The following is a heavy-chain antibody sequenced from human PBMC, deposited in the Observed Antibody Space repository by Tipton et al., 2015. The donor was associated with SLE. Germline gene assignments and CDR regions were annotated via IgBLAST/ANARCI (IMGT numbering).Heavy chain of an antibody. D-gene: IGHD6-19*01. CDR2: INHSGTT. CDR1: GYSISSGYY. Sequence: GLVKPSETLSLNCAVSGYSISSGYYWGWIRQPPGKGLEWIGEINHSGTTNYNPSLKSRVPLSVDTSKGQFYLKLSSVTAADTAVYYCASYSPGYTSGGGSLDYWGQGTLVAVSS. J-gene: IGHJ4*02. V-gene: IGHV4-38-2*01. CDR3: ASYSPGYTSGGGSLDY.